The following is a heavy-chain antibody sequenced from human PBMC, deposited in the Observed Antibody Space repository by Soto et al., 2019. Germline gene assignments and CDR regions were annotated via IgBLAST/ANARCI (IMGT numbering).Heavy chain of an antibody. D-gene: IGHD3-22*01. CDR3: ARRYYDSSGPLL. J-gene: IGHJ4*02. Sequence: SETLSLTYTVSGGSISSSSYYWGWIRQPPGKGLEWIGSIYYSGSTYYNPSLKSRVTISVDTSKNQFSLKLSSVTAAGTAVYYCARRYYDSSGPLLWGQGTLVTVSS. V-gene: IGHV4-39*01. CDR2: IYYSGST. CDR1: GGSISSSSYY.